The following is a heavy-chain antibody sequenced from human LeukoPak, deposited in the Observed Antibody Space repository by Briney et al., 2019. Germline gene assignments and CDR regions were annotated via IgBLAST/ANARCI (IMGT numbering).Heavy chain of an antibody. CDR2: IYTGGST. CDR3: ARSFWSGNWFDP. D-gene: IGHD3-3*01. CDR1: GGSISSGSYY. V-gene: IGHV4-61*02. Sequence: SQTLSLTCTVSGGSISSGSYYWSWIRQPAGKGLEWIGRIYTGGSTNYNPSLKSRVTISLDTSKNQFSLKLSSVTAADTAVYYCARSFWSGNWFDPWGQGTLVIVSS. J-gene: IGHJ5*02.